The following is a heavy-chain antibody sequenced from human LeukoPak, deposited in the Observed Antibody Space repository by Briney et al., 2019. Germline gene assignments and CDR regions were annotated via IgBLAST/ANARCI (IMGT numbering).Heavy chain of an antibody. Sequence: KPSETLSLTCTVSGGSISSYYWSWIRQPAGKGLEWIGRIYTSGSTNYNPSLKSRVAMSVDTSKNQFSLKLSSVPAADTAVYYCARGRCSGGSCYWFGFDYWGQGTLVTVSS. V-gene: IGHV4-4*07. D-gene: IGHD2-15*01. CDR1: GGSISSYY. CDR3: ARGRCSGGSCYWFGFDY. J-gene: IGHJ4*02. CDR2: IYTSGST.